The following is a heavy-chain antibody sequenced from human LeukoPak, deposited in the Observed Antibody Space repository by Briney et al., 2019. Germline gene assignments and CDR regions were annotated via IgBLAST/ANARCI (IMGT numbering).Heavy chain of an antibody. CDR2: ISSSSSTI. CDR1: GFTFSSYS. Sequence: PGGSLRLSCAASGFTFSSYSMNWVRQAPGKGLEWVSYISSSSSTIYYADSVKGRFTISRDNAKNSLYLQMNSLRAEDTAVYYCARVKAMGYDSSGYYPYYFDYWGQGTLVTVSS. J-gene: IGHJ4*02. CDR3: ARVKAMGYDSSGYYPYYFDY. V-gene: IGHV3-48*01. D-gene: IGHD3-22*01.